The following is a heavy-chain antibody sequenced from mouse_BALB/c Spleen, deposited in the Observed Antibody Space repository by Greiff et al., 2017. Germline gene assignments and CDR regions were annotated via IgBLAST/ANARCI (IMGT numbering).Heavy chain of an antibody. CDR2: IRNKANGYTT. CDR3: ASDVLEAMDY. J-gene: IGHJ4*01. CDR1: GFTFPDSY. V-gene: IGHV7-3*02. Sequence: EVKLVESGGGLVQPGGSLRLSCATSGFTFPDSYMSWVRQPPGKALEWLGFIRNKANGYTTEYSASVKGRFTISRDNSQSILYLQMNTLRAEYSATYYCASDVLEAMDYWGQGTSVTVSS.